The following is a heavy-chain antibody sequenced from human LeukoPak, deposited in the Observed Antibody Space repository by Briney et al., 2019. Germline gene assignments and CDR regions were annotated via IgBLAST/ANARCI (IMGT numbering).Heavy chain of an antibody. CDR3: ARGEIRDGYNPPYFDY. V-gene: IGHV4-59*11. CDR1: GGSISSHY. J-gene: IGHJ4*02. Sequence: RASETLSLTCTVSGGSISSHYWSWIRQPPGKGLEWIGYIYYSGSTNYNPSLKSRVTISVDTSKNQFCLKLSSVTAADTAVYYCARGEIRDGYNPPYFDYWGQGTLVTVSS. D-gene: IGHD5-24*01. CDR2: IYYSGST.